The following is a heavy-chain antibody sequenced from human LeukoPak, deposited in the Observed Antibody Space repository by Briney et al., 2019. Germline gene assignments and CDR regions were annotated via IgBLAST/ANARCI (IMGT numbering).Heavy chain of an antibody. CDR3: ARDGAAAGG. J-gene: IGHJ4*02. Sequence: ASVKVSCKASGYTFTGYYMHWVRQAPGQGLEWMGRIIPIFGTANYAQKFQGRVTITTDESTSTAYMELSSLRSEDTAVYYCARDGAAAGGWGQGTLVTVSS. CDR1: GYTFTGYY. CDR2: IIPIFGTA. D-gene: IGHD6-13*01. V-gene: IGHV1-69*05.